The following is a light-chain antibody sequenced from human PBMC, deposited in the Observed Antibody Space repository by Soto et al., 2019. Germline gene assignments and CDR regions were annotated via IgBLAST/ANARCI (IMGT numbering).Light chain of an antibody. V-gene: IGLV2-14*01. CDR2: DVT. Sequence: QSALTQPASVSGSPGQSITISCTGTSSDIGDYDYVSWYQQYPGKVPKLMIYDVTNRASGVPSRFSASKSGDTASLTISGLQAEDEADYYCSSYTSTSTLVVFGGGTKVTVL. J-gene: IGLJ2*01. CDR1: SSDIGDYDY. CDR3: SSYTSTSTLVV.